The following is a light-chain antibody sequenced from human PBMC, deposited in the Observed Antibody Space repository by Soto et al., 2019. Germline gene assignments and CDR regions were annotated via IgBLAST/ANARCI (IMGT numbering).Light chain of an antibody. CDR1: SSNIGAGYD. CDR2: LNN. J-gene: IGLJ3*02. CDR3: QSYDSSLSAWV. V-gene: IGLV1-40*01. Sequence: QPVLTQPPSVSGAPGQRVTISCTGSSSNIGAGYDVHWYQQLPGTAPKLLIYLNNNRPSGVPDRFSGSKSGTSASLAITGLQAEDEADYYCQSYDSSLSAWVFGGGTKVTVL.